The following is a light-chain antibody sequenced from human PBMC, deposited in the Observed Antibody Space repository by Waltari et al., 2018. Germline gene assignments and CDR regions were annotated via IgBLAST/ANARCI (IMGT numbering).Light chain of an antibody. V-gene: IGLV2-14*01. Sequence: QSSLTQPASVSGSPGQSITISCTGTSGDIGNYKFLSWYQQEPGRAPKHIVYDVRQRDSAVSKRFSGSKSGNTAALNICGLKAEDEADYDCSSYTTTSSGVFGGGTKLTVL. J-gene: IGLJ3*02. CDR3: SSYTTTSSGV. CDR1: SGDIGNYKF. CDR2: DVR.